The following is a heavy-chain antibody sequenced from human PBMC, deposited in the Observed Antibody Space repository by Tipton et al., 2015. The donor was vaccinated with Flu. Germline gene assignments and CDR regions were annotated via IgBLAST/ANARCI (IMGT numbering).Heavy chain of an antibody. CDR2: IYYSGST. CDR1: GGSISSYY. J-gene: IGHJ6*02. CDR3: ARDRSPAYYYGSGSFVYYYYYGMDV. Sequence: TLSLTCTVSGGSISSYYWSWIRQPPGKGLEWIGYIYYSGSTNYNPSLKSRVTISVDTSKNQFSLKLSSVTAADTAVYYCARDRSPAYYYGSGSFVYYYYYGMDVWGQGTTVTVSS. V-gene: IGHV4-59*01. D-gene: IGHD3-10*01.